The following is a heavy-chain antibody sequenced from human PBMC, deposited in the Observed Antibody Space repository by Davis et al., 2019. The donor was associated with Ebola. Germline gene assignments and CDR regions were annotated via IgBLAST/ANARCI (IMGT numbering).Heavy chain of an antibody. CDR1: GDSISSNNW. CDR3: AREPWGFNKGVLEYYSMDV. Sequence: GSLRLSCTVSGDSISSNNWWSWVRQPPGKGLEWIGEIFHGVDTNYNPSLKGRVTISVDTSRNQFSLKLRSATAADTAMYYCAREPWGFNKGVLEYYSMDVWGQGITVTVSS. J-gene: IGHJ6*02. V-gene: IGHV4-4*02. D-gene: IGHD1-1*01. CDR2: IFHGVDT.